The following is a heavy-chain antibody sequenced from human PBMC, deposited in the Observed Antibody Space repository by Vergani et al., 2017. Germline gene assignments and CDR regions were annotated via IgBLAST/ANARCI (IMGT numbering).Heavy chain of an antibody. Sequence: QVQLQESGPGLVKPSETLSLTCTVSGGSISSYYWSWIRQPPGKGLEWIGYIYYSGSTNYNPSLKSRVTISVDTSKNQFSLKLSSVTAADTAVYYCARARYGSGSYYPVTPRGYYYYXMDVGGKGTTVTVSS. CDR2: IYYSGST. CDR1: GGSISSYY. V-gene: IGHV4-59*01. CDR3: ARARYGSGSYYPVTPRGYYYYXMDV. J-gene: IGHJ6*03. D-gene: IGHD3-10*01.